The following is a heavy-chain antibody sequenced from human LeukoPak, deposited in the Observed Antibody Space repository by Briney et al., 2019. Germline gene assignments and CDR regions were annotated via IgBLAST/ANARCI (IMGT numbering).Heavy chain of an antibody. CDR3: ARDSAGADY. J-gene: IGHJ4*02. CDR1: GYTFTGYY. V-gene: IGHV1-2*02. CDR2: INPNTGGT. D-gene: IGHD3-10*01. Sequence: ASVKVSCKASGYTFTGYYMHWVRQAPGQGLEWMGWINPNTGGTNYAQKFQGRVTMTRDTSITTAYMELTRLTSDDTAVYYCARDSAGADYWGQGTLVTVSS.